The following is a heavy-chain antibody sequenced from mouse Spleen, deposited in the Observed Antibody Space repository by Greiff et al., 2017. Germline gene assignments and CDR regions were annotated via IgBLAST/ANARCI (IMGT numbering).Heavy chain of an antibody. Sequence: QVQLKESGAELVRPGASVTLSCKASGYTFTDYEMHWVKQTPVHGLEWIGAIDPETGGTAYNQKFKGKAILTADKSSSTAYMELRSLTSEDSAVYYCSNWAYWGQGTLVTVSA. CDR3: SNWAY. D-gene: IGHD4-1*02. J-gene: IGHJ3*01. CDR1: GYTFTDYE. V-gene: IGHV1-15*01. CDR2: IDPETGGT.